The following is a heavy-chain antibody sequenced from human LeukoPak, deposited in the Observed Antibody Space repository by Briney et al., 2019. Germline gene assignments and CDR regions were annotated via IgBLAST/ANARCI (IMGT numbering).Heavy chain of an antibody. J-gene: IGHJ4*02. CDR3: AREGYCSGGSCYAELPFDY. CDR2: ISSSGSTI. Sequence: GGSLRLSCAASGFTFSSYEMNWVRQAPGKGLEWVSYISSSGSTIYYADSVKGRFTISRDNAKNSLYLQMNSLRAEDTAVYYCAREGYCSGGSCYAELPFDYWGQGTLVTVSS. V-gene: IGHV3-48*03. D-gene: IGHD2-15*01. CDR1: GFTFSSYE.